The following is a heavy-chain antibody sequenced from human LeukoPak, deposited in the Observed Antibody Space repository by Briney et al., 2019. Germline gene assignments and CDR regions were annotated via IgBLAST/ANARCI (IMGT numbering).Heavy chain of an antibody. Sequence: SETLSLTCAVYGGSFSGYYWSWIRQPPGKGLEWIGEINHSGSTNYNPSLKSRVTISVDTSKNQFSLKLSSVTAADTAVYYCARLVATSRFDPWGQGTLVTVSS. CDR3: ARLVATSRFDP. D-gene: IGHD5-12*01. CDR1: GGSFSGYY. V-gene: IGHV4-34*01. CDR2: INHSGST. J-gene: IGHJ5*02.